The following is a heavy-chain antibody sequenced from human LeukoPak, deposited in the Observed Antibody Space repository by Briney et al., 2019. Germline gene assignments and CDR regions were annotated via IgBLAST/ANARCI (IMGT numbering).Heavy chain of an antibody. CDR2: ISGSGGST. CDR1: GFTFSSYG. CDR3: AELGITMIDP. Sequence: GGSLRLSCAASGFTFSSYGMSWVRQAPGKGLEWVSAISGSGGSTYYADSEKGRFTISRDNAKNSLYLQMNSLRAEDTAVYYCAELGITMIDPWGQGTLVTVSS. J-gene: IGHJ5*02. V-gene: IGHV3-23*01. D-gene: IGHD3-22*01.